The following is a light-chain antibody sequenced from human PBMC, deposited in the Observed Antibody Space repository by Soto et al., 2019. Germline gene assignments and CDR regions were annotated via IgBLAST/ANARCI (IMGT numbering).Light chain of an antibody. CDR2: DAS. J-gene: IGKJ5*01. V-gene: IGKV3-11*01. Sequence: EIVLTQSPSTLSSSPGERATLSCRASQSFSSYLAWYQHKPGQAPRLLIYDASNRATGIPARFSGRGSGTDFTLTITSLEPEDVAVYYCQQRSNWPPVITFGQGTRLEIK. CDR1: QSFSSY. CDR3: QQRSNWPPVIT.